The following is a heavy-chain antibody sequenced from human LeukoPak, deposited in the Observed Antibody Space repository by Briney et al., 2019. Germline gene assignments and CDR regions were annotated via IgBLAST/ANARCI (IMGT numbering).Heavy chain of an antibody. CDR3: ARVNEAVAGNFDY. J-gene: IGHJ4*02. CDR1: GYTFTGYY. D-gene: IGHD6-19*01. V-gene: IGHV1-2*02. CDR2: INPNSGGT. Sequence: ASVKVSCKASGYTFTGYYMHWVRQAPGQGLEWMGWINPNSGGTNYAQKFQGRVTMTRDTSISTAYMELSSLRSEDTAVYYCARVNEAVAGNFDYWGQGTLVTVSS.